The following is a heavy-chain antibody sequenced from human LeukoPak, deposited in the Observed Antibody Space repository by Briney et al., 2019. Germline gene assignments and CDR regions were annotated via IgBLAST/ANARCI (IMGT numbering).Heavy chain of an antibody. CDR3: AHRAARYDSSGYYPFDY. CDR2: IYWNDDK. D-gene: IGHD3-22*01. CDR1: GFSLSTSGVG. Sequence: SGPTLVNPTQTLTLTCTFSGFSLSTSGVGVGWIRQPPGTALEWLALIYWNDDKRYSPSLKSRLTITKDTSKNQVVLTMTNMDPVDTATYYCAHRAARYDSSGYYPFDYWGQGTLVTVSS. J-gene: IGHJ4*02. V-gene: IGHV2-5*01.